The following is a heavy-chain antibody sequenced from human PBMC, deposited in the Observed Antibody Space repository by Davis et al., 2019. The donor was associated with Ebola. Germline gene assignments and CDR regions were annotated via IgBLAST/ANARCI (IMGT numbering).Heavy chain of an antibody. J-gene: IGHJ6*03. V-gene: IGHV3-23*01. CDR1: GFTFSSYS. Sequence: GESLKISCAASGFTFSSYSMNWVRQAPGKGLEWVSALSGSGGSTDYADSVKGRFTISRDNSKNTLYLQMNSLRAEDTAVYYCARDRDIVVVVAATPIYYYYMDVWGKGTTVTVSS. CDR2: LSGSGGST. D-gene: IGHD2-15*01. CDR3: ARDRDIVVVVAATPIYYYYMDV.